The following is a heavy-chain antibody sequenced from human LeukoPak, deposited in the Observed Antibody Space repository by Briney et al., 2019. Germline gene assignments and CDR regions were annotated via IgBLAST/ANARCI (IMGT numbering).Heavy chain of an antibody. CDR1: GGSISSSSYY. J-gene: IGHJ4*02. CDR3: AGLSAMPPNDFDY. Sequence: SETLSLTCTVSGGSISSSSYYWGWIRQPPGKGLEWIGSIYYSGSTYYNPSLKSRVTISVDTSKNQFSLKLSSVTAADTAVYYCAGLSAMPPNDFDYWGQGTLVTVSS. D-gene: IGHD2-2*01. V-gene: IGHV4-39*01. CDR2: IYYSGST.